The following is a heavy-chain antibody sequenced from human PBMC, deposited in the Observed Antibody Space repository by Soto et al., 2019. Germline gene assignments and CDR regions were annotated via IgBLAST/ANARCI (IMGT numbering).Heavy chain of an antibody. Sequence: GESLKISCKGSGYSFTSYWIGWVRQMPGKGLEWMGIIHPDDSDTRYSPSFQGQVTISADKSISTAYLQWSSLKASDTAMYYCARLGIAVAGTYGMDVWGQGTTVTVSS. V-gene: IGHV5-51*01. D-gene: IGHD6-19*01. J-gene: IGHJ6*02. CDR3: ARLGIAVAGTYGMDV. CDR1: GYSFTSYW. CDR2: IHPDDSDT.